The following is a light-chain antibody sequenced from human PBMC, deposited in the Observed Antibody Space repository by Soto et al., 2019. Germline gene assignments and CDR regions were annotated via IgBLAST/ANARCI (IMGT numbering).Light chain of an antibody. J-gene: IGKJ5*01. CDR1: QSFRGL. CDR3: QQRHLWPIT. Sequence: EVVLTQSPVTLSLSPGERATLSCRASQSFRGLLAWYQQKPGQAPRLLIYDAYNRATGIPPRFSGSWSGTDFTLTISSLEPEDSAVYYCQQRHLWPITFGQGTRLESK. V-gene: IGKV3-11*01. CDR2: DAY.